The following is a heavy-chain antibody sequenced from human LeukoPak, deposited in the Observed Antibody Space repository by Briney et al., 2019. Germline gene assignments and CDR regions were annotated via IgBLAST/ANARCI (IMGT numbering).Heavy chain of an antibody. V-gene: IGHV1-69*05. Sequence: GASVKVSCTASGGTFSSYAISWVRQAPGQGLEWMGGIIPIFGTANYAQKFQGRVTITTDESTSTAYMELSSLRSEDTAVYYCAGGTTGTTGPDDAFDIWGQGTMVTVSS. CDR2: IIPIFGTA. D-gene: IGHD1-7*01. J-gene: IGHJ3*02. CDR1: GGTFSSYA. CDR3: AGGTTGTTGPDDAFDI.